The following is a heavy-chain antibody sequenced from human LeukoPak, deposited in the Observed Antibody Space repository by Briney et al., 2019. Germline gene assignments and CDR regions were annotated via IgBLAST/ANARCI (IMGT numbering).Heavy chain of an antibody. CDR1: GGSFSGYY. J-gene: IGHJ4*02. CDR2: INHSGST. CDR3: ASQAYDILTGYKNWSFDY. Sequence: KASETLSLTCAVYGGSFSGYYWRWIRQPPGKGLEWIGEINHSGSTNYNPSLKSRVTISVDTSKNQFSLKLSSVTAADTAVYYCASQAYDILTGYKNWSFDYWGQGTLVTVSS. V-gene: IGHV4-34*01. D-gene: IGHD3-9*01.